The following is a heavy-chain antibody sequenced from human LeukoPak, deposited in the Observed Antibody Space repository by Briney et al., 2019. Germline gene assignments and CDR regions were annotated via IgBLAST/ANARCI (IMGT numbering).Heavy chain of an antibody. D-gene: IGHD2-8*02. J-gene: IGHJ5*02. CDR1: GFTFSSSW. V-gene: IGHV3-23*01. CDR3: AKDVWWSVS. Sequence: PGGSLRLSCAASGFTFSSSWMHWVRQAPGKGLEWVSAISANGVDTFYAPSVKGRFTISRDNSKNTLYLQINSLRAEDTAIYYCAKDVWWSVSWGQGTLVTVSS. CDR2: ISANGVDT.